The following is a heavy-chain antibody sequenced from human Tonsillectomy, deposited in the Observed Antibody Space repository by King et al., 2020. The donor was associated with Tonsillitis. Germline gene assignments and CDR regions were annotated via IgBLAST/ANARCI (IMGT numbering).Heavy chain of an antibody. CDR3: ARFPPASGNNDSLYY. CDR1: GGSISSYY. J-gene: IGHJ4*02. V-gene: IGHV4-59*08. Sequence: VQLQESGPGLVKPSETLSLTCTVSGGSISSYYWSWIRPPPGKGLEWIGYIYYSGRTNYDPSLKSRVTISVDTSKNQCSMKLSTVTAADTAMYYCARFPPASGNNDSLYYWGQGTLVTVSS. CDR2: IYYSGRT. D-gene: IGHD1-26*01.